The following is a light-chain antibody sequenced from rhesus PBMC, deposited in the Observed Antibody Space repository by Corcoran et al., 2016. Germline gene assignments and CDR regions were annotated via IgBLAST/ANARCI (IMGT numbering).Light chain of an antibody. Sequence: DIQMTQSPSALSASVGDRVTISCRASQNIYSHLAWYQQKPGKAPKLLIYGATGMQTEIPSRFSGSGSGTDFTLTISSLQPEYSAAYVCQHDYDHPPTFGQGTRVEI. CDR1: QNIYSH. V-gene: IGKV1-44*03. J-gene: IGKJ1*01. CDR3: QHDYDHPPT. CDR2: GAT.